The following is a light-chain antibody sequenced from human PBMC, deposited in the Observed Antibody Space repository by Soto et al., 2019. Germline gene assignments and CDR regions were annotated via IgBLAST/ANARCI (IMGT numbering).Light chain of an antibody. CDR3: CSYGGSYTWV. CDR1: SGDVGGYNF. CDR2: DVS. Sequence: QLVLTQPRSVSGSPGQSVTISCTGTSGDVGGYNFVSWYQQHPGKAPTLMIFDVSQRPSGVPDRFSGSKSGNTASLTISGLQADDEADYYCCSYGGSYTWVFGGGTKLTVL. V-gene: IGLV2-11*01. J-gene: IGLJ3*02.